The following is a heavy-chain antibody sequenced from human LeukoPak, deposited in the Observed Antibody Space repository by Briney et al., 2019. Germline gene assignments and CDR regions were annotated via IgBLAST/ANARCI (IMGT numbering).Heavy chain of an antibody. CDR2: IASDGSST. Sequence: GGSLRLSCAASGFTFSSFAMSWVRQAPGKGLVWVSRIASDGSSTTYADSVKGRFSISRDNAKNTLYLQMNSLRVEDTAVYYCARGRPHGNDYWGQGTLVTVSS. V-gene: IGHV3-74*01. J-gene: IGHJ4*02. D-gene: IGHD4-23*01. CDR1: GFTFSSFA. CDR3: ARGRPHGNDY.